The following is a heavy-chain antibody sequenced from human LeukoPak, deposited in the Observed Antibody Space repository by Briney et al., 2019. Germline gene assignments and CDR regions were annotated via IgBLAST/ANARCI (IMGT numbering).Heavy chain of an antibody. CDR3: ARWLYSSGWAIDY. V-gene: IGHV3-7*01. D-gene: IGHD6-19*01. J-gene: IGHJ4*02. Sequence: GGSLRLSCAASGFTFSSYGMSWVRQAPGKGLEWVSNIRADGSGKWYMDSVKGRFTISRDNAKDSLFLQMNNLRAEDTAVYYCARWLYSSGWAIDYWGQGTLVTVSS. CDR2: IRADGSGK. CDR1: GFTFSSYG.